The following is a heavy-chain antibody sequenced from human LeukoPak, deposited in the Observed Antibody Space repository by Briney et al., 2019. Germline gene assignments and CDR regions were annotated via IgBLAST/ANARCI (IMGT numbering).Heavy chain of an antibody. V-gene: IGHV3-48*03. D-gene: IGHD6-19*01. J-gene: IGHJ6*02. Sequence: GGSLRLSCAASGFTFSSYEMNWVRQAPGKGLEWVSYISSSGSTIYYADSVKGRFTISRDNAKNTLYLQMNSLRAEDTAVYYCARDLPRSGWPYYYYYYGMDVWGQGTTVTVSS. CDR2: ISSSGSTI. CDR3: ARDLPRSGWPYYYYYYGMDV. CDR1: GFTFSSYE.